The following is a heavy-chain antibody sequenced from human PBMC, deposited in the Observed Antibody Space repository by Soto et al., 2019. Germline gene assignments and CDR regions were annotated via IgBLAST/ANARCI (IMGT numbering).Heavy chain of an antibody. V-gene: IGHV4-61*01. CDR1: GGSVSSGSYY. J-gene: IGHJ4*02. CDR2: IYYSGST. CDR3: ARGDYYDSSGYYDRVHVATRLDY. D-gene: IGHD3-22*01. Sequence: PSETMSLTCTVSGGSVSSGSYYWSWIRQPPGRGLEWIGYIYYSGSTNYNPSLKSRVTISVDTSKNQFSLKLSSVTAADTAVYYCARGDYYDSSGYYDRVHVATRLDYWGQGTLVTVSS.